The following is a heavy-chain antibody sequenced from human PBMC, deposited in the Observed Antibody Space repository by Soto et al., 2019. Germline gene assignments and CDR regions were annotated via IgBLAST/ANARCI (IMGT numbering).Heavy chain of an antibody. V-gene: IGHV1-69*12. CDR3: ARAFRYCSGGSCYSPDY. CDR1: GGTFSSYA. Sequence: QVQLVQSGAEVKKPGSSVKVSCKASGGTFSSYAISWVRQAPGQGLEWMGGIIPIFGTANYAQKFQGRVTITADESTSTAYVELSSLRSEDTAVYYCARAFRYCSGGSCYSPDYWGQGTLVTVSS. D-gene: IGHD2-15*01. CDR2: IIPIFGTA. J-gene: IGHJ4*02.